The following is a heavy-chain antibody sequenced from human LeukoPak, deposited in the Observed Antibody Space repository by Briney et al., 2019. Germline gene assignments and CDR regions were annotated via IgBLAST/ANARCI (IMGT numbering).Heavy chain of an antibody. V-gene: IGHV1-2*02. Sequence: ASVKVSCKASGYTFTGYYMHWVRQAPGQGLEWMGWINPNSGGTNYAQKFQGRVTMTRDTSISTAYMELSRLRSDDTAVYYCARHKPTRISGYDYGDRWGQGTLVTVSS. J-gene: IGHJ4*02. D-gene: IGHD5-12*01. CDR2: INPNSGGT. CDR1: GYTFTGYY. CDR3: ARHKPTRISGYDYGDR.